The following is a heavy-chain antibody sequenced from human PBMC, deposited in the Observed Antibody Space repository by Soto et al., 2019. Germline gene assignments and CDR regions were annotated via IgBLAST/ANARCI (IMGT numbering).Heavy chain of an antibody. D-gene: IGHD2-15*01. J-gene: IGHJ4*02. CDR2: ISGSGGST. CDR1: GFHFRSYA. CDR3: AKGYCSGGSCSDYFDY. V-gene: IGHV3-23*01. Sequence: GSLRLSCTASGFHFRSYAMNWVRQAPGKGLEWVSKISGSGGSTYYADSVKGRFTISRDNSKNTLYLQMNSLRAEDTAVYYCAKGYCSGGSCSDYFDYWGQGP.